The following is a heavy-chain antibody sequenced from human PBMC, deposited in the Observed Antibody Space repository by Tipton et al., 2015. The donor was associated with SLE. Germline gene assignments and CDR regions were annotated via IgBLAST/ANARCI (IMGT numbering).Heavy chain of an antibody. V-gene: IGHV3-30*02. Sequence: SLRLSCAASGFTFSSYGMHWVRQAPGKGLEWVAFIRYDGSNKYYADSVKGRFTISRDNSKNTLYLQMNSLRAEDTAVYYCAKPTGVVVAHGAFDIWGQGTMVTVSS. D-gene: IGHD2-15*01. J-gene: IGHJ3*02. CDR3: AKPTGVVVAHGAFDI. CDR2: IRYDGSNK. CDR1: GFTFSSYG.